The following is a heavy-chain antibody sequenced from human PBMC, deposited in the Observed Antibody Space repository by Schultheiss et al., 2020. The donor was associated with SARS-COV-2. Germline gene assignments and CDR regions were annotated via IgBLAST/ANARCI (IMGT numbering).Heavy chain of an antibody. CDR2: ISGGST. Sequence: GGSLRLSCAASGFTVSSNEMSWVRQAPGKGLEWVSSISGGSTYYADSRKGRFTISRDNSKNTLYLQMNSLRAEDTAVYYCARGRYSFDYWGQGTLVTVSS. J-gene: IGHJ4*02. CDR3: ARGRYSFDY. CDR1: GFTVSSNE. D-gene: IGHD2-21*01. V-gene: IGHV3-38-3*01.